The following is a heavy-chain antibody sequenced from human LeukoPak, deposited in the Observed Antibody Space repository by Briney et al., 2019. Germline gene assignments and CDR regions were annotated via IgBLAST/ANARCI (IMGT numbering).Heavy chain of an antibody. CDR2: IKQDGSEK. J-gene: IGHJ4*02. Sequence: GGSLRLSCAASGFTFSSYWMSWVRQAPGKGLEWVANIKQDGSEKYYVDSVKGRFTISRDNSKNTLYLQMNGLRAEDTAVYYCAKDSAKKYDDYWGQGTLVTVSS. V-gene: IGHV3-7*03. D-gene: IGHD2/OR15-2a*01. CDR3: AKDSAKKYDDY. CDR1: GFTFSSYW.